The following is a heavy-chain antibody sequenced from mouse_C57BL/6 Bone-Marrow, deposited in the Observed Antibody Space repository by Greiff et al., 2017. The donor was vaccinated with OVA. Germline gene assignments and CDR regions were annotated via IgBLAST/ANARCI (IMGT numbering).Heavy chain of an antibody. J-gene: IGHJ4*01. CDR1: GYSITSGYY. V-gene: IGHV3-6*01. CDR2: ISYDGSN. CDR3: AREGTTVVDHYYAMDY. D-gene: IGHD1-1*01. Sequence: EVKLMESGPGLVKPSQSLSLTCSVTGYSITSGYYWNWIRQFPGNKLEWMGYISYDGSNNYNPSLKNRISITRDTSKNQFFLKLNSVTTEDTATYYCAREGTTVVDHYYAMDYWGQGTSVTVSS.